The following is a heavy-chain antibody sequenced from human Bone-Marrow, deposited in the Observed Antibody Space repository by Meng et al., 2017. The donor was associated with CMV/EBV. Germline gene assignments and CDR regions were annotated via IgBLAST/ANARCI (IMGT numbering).Heavy chain of an antibody. J-gene: IGHJ6*02. V-gene: IGHV3-74*01. D-gene: IGHD2-2*01. CDR1: GFTFSSYW. Sequence: GESLKISCAASGFTFSSYWMHWVRQAPGKGLVWVSRINSDGSSTSYADSVKGRFTISRDNAKNTLYLQMNSLRAEDTAVYYCASWGSTSSAYGMDVWGQGTTVTVSS. CDR2: INSDGSST. CDR3: ASWGSTSSAYGMDV.